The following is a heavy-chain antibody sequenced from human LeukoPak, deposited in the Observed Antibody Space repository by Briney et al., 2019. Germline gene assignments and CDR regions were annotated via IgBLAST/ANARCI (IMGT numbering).Heavy chain of an antibody. CDR3: ARDSILHDAGDYPYWYFDL. CDR2: IYGDYYK. J-gene: IGHJ2*01. V-gene: IGHV3-66*01. Sequence: PGGSLRLSYAASGFTVSKNYMSWVRQAPGKGLEWVSLIYGDYYKYYADSVKGRFTISTDSSRNTVYLQMTSLRADDTGLYYCARDSILHDAGDYPYWYFDLWGRGTRVTVSS. CDR1: GFTVSKNY. D-gene: IGHD4-17*01.